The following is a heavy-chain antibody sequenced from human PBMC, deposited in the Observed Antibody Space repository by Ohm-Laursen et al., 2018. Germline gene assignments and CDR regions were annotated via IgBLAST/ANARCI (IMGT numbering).Heavy chain of an antibody. CDR2: ISYDGSNK. Sequence: RSLRLSCAASGFTFSSYGMHWVRQAPGKGLEWVAVISYDGSNKYYADSVKGRFTISRDNSKNTLYLQMNSLRAEDTAVYYCAKAHRRILTGYLDYWGQGTLVTVSS. D-gene: IGHD3-9*01. CDR1: GFTFSSYG. V-gene: IGHV3-30*18. J-gene: IGHJ4*02. CDR3: AKAHRRILTGYLDY.